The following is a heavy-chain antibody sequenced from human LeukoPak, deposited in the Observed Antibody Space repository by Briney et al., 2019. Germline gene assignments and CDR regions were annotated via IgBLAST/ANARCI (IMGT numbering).Heavy chain of an antibody. D-gene: IGHD3-10*02. Sequence: SETLSLTCAVYGGSFSGYYWSWIRQPPGKGLEWIGEINHSGSTNYNPSLKSRVTISVDTSKNQFSLKLSSVTAAGTAVYYCARKGRAVFGELLVGSEYYYYYMDVWGKGTTVTISS. V-gene: IGHV4-34*01. J-gene: IGHJ6*03. CDR3: ARKGRAVFGELLVGSEYYYYYMDV. CDR2: INHSGST. CDR1: GGSFSGYY.